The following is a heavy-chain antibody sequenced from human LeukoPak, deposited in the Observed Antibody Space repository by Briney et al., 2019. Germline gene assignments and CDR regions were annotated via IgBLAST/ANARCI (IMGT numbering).Heavy chain of an antibody. CDR1: GGSISSYY. CDR3: ARDGRRGKYYYDSTGVSP. V-gene: IGHV4-59*01. D-gene: IGHD3-22*01. CDR2: IYYSGST. J-gene: IGHJ5*02. Sequence: PSETLSLTCTVSGGSISSYYWSWIRQPPGKGLEWIGYIYYSGSTNYNPSLKSRVTISVDTSKNQFSLKLSSVTAADTAVYYCARDGRRGKYYYDSTGVSPWGQGTLVTVSS.